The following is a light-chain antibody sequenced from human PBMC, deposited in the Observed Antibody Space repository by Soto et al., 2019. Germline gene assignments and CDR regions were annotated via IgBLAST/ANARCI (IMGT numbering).Light chain of an antibody. Sequence: QSVLTQPASISGSPGQSITISCTGTSSDIGRYNFVSWYQHHPGKAPKPIIYEATKRPSGVSYRFSGSKSGNKASLTISGLQAEDEADYYCTSYTITSPYVFGTGTKVTVL. CDR2: EAT. CDR1: SSDIGRYNF. CDR3: TSYTITSPYV. V-gene: IGLV2-14*01. J-gene: IGLJ1*01.